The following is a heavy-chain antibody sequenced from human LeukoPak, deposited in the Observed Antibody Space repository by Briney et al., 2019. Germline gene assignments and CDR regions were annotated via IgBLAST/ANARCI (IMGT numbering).Heavy chain of an antibody. J-gene: IGHJ3*02. CDR2: INHSGNT. D-gene: IGHD6-6*01. V-gene: IGHV4-34*01. Sequence: SETLSLTCGVFYGSFSGYFWSWIRQPPGKGLEWIGKINHSGNTNYNPSLKSRVTISVNTSKDQFSLKLISVTAADTAVYYCARHGLVAARHAFDIWGQGTMVTVSS. CDR3: ARHGLVAARHAFDI. CDR1: YGSFSGYF.